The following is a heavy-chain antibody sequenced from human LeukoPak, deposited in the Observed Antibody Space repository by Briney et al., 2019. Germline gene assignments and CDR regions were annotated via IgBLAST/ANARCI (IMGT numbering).Heavy chain of an antibody. D-gene: IGHD5-24*01. V-gene: IGHV3-30-3*01. J-gene: IGHJ4*02. Sequence: GGSLRLSCAASGFTFSSYAMHWVRQAPGKGLEWVAVISYDGSNKYYADSVKGRFTISRDNSKSTLYLQMNSLRAEDTAVYYCVRGGDGYNWSFDYWGQGTLVTVSS. CDR2: ISYDGSNK. CDR1: GFTFSSYA. CDR3: VRGGDGYNWSFDY.